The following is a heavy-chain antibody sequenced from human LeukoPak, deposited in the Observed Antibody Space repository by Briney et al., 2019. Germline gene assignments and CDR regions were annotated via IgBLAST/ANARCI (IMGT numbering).Heavy chain of an antibody. CDR1: GYTFTSYW. D-gene: IGHD4-11*01. CDR2: IYPGESDT. CDR3: ARHTTVTNNAFDI. Sequence: GESLKISCKGSGYTFTSYWIGWVRQMPGKGLEWMGIIYPGESDTRYSPPFQGQVTISADKSISTAYLQWSSLKASDTAMYYCARHTTVTNNAFDIWGLGTMVTVSS. J-gene: IGHJ3*02. V-gene: IGHV5-51*01.